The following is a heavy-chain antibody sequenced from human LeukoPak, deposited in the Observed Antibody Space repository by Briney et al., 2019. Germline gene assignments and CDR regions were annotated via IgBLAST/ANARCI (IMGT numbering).Heavy chain of an antibody. CDR1: GGSISSGDYY. CDR3: ARAHYDILTGYYYYYYMDV. J-gene: IGHJ6*03. Sequence: SQTLSLTCTVSGGSISSGDYYWSWIRQPPGKGLEWIGYIYYSGSTYYNPSLKSRVTISVDTSKNQFSLKLSSVTAADTAVYYCARAHYDILTGYYYYYYMDVWGKGTTVTVSS. D-gene: IGHD3-9*01. CDR2: IYYSGST. V-gene: IGHV4-30-4*08.